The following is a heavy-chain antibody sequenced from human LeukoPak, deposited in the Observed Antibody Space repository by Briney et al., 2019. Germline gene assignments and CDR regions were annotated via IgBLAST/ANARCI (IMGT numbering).Heavy chain of an antibody. Sequence: GGSLGLSCAASGFTFSSYSMNWVRQAPGKGLEWVSSISSSSSYIYYADSVKGRFTISRDNAKNSLYLQMNSLRAEDTAVYYCARFRYCSGGSCYPGAFDIWGQGTMVTVSS. V-gene: IGHV3-21*01. J-gene: IGHJ3*02. CDR3: ARFRYCSGGSCYPGAFDI. D-gene: IGHD2-15*01. CDR1: GFTFSSYS. CDR2: ISSSSSYI.